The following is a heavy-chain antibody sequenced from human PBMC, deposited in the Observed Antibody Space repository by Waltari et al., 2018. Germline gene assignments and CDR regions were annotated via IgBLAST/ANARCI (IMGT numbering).Heavy chain of an antibody. CDR2: IIPIFGTA. V-gene: IGHV1-69*12. CDR3: ARPQHHFMVRGVPNWFDP. J-gene: IGHJ5*02. Sequence: QVQLVQSGAEVKKPGSSVTVSCKASGGTFSSYAISWVRQAPGQGLEWMGGIIPIFGTANYAQKFQGRVTITADESTSTAYMELSSLRSEDTAVYYCARPQHHFMVRGVPNWFDPWGQGTLVTVSS. CDR1: GGTFSSYA. D-gene: IGHD3-10*01.